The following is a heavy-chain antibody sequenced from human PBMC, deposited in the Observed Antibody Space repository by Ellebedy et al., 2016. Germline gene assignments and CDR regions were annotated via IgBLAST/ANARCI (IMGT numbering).Heavy chain of an antibody. CDR2: INPNSGGT. CDR3: ARVRRVSEAGPWFDP. J-gene: IGHJ5*02. CDR1: GYTFTGYY. Sequence: ASVKVSCXASGYTFTGYYMHWVRQAPGQGLEWMGWINPNSGGTNYAQKFQGRVTMTRDTSISTAYMELSRLRSDDTAVYYCARVRRVSEAGPWFDPWGQGTLVTVSS. D-gene: IGHD6-6*01. V-gene: IGHV1-2*02.